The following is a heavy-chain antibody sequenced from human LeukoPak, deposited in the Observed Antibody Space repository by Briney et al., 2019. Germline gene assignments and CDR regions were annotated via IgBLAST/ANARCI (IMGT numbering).Heavy chain of an antibody. J-gene: IGHJ4*02. CDR2: ISRSGSTI. CDR3: ASLSTAMVMRVIDY. Sequence: GGSLRLSCAAPGFTFSTYAMTWLRQAPGKGLEWLSYISRSGSTIYYADSLKGRFTISRDNAQNLLYLQINSLKAEDTAVYYCASLSTAMVMRVIDYWGQGTLVTVSS. CDR1: GFTFSTYA. V-gene: IGHV3-48*04. D-gene: IGHD5-18*01.